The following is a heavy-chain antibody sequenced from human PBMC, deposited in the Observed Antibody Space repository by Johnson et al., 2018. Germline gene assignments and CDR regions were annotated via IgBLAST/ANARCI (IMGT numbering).Heavy chain of an antibody. Sequence: VQLVQSGGVVVQXGGSLRLSCAASGFRFGDYTMHWVRQPPGKGLEWLSLISGDGGTTFYAASVKGGFTISRDNRRNSLYLQMNSLRPGDTALYYCAKENESSRSSNYFYYGMDLWGQGTTVTVSS. CDR3: AKENESSRSSNYFYYGMDL. D-gene: IGHD6-6*01. V-gene: IGHV3-43*01. J-gene: IGHJ6*02. CDR2: ISGDGGTT. CDR1: GFRFGDYT.